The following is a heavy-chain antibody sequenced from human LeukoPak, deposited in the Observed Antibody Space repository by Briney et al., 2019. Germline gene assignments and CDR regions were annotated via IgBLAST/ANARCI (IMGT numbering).Heavy chain of an antibody. CDR2: ISDSGST. D-gene: IGHD1-1*01. Sequence: SETLSLTCTVSGGSISTYVWSWIRQTAGKGLEWIGRISDSGSTRYNPSLKSRVTISVDTSKNQFSLKLSSVTAADTAVYYCARLNLYNWKLFDYWGQGTLVTVSS. CDR1: GGSISTYV. J-gene: IGHJ4*02. V-gene: IGHV4-4*07. CDR3: ARLNLYNWKLFDY.